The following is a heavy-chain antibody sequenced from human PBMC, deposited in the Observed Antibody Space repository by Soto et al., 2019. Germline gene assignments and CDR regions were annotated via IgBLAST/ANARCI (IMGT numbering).Heavy chain of an antibody. J-gene: IGHJ4*02. CDR1: GFTFSSYG. CDR2: ISYDGSNK. CDR3: AKGQPTTYDFWSGYFDY. Sequence: QVQLVESGGGVVQAGRSLRLSCAASGFTFSSYGMHWVRQAPGKGLEWVAVISYDGSNKYYADSVKGRFTISRDNSKNTLYLQMNSLRAEDTAVYYCAKGQPTTYDFWSGYFDYWGQGTLVTVSS. V-gene: IGHV3-30*18. D-gene: IGHD3-3*01.